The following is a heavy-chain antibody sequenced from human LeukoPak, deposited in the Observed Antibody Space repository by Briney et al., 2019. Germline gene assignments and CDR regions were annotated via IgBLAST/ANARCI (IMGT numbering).Heavy chain of an antibody. V-gene: IGHV4-38-2*02. CDR2: IYHSGST. Sequence: SETLSLTCAVSGYSISSGYYWGWIRQPPGKGLEWIGSIYHSGSTYYNPSLKSRVTISVDTSKNQFSLKLGSVTAADTAVYYCARDPQAMVKLHYFDYWGQGTLVTVSS. CDR3: ARDPQAMVKLHYFDY. D-gene: IGHD5-18*01. J-gene: IGHJ4*02. CDR1: GYSISSGYY.